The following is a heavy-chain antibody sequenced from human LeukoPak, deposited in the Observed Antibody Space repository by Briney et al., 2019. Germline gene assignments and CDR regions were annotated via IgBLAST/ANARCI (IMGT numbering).Heavy chain of an antibody. V-gene: IGHV5-51*01. Sequence: GESLKISCKGSGYSFTSYWIGWVRQMPGKGLKWMGIIYPGDSDTRYSPSFQGQVTISADKSISTAYLQWSSLKASDTAMYYCARSPPSSYCTSTSCYPRHFDYWGQGTLVTVSS. J-gene: IGHJ4*02. D-gene: IGHD2-2*01. CDR3: ARSPPSSYCTSTSCYPRHFDY. CDR1: GYSFTSYW. CDR2: IYPGDSDT.